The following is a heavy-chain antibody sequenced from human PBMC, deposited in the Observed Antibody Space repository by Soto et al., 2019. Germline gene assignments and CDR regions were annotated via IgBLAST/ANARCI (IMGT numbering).Heavy chain of an antibody. CDR3: ARESRSWYGSIWDY. Sequence: SETLSLTCAVYGGSFSGYYWSWIRQPPGKGLEWIGEINHSGSTNYNPSLKSRVTISVDTSKNQFSLKLSSVTAADTAVYYCARESRSWYGSIWDYWGQGTLVTV. V-gene: IGHV4-34*01. CDR2: INHSGST. D-gene: IGHD6-13*01. CDR1: GGSFSGYY. J-gene: IGHJ4*02.